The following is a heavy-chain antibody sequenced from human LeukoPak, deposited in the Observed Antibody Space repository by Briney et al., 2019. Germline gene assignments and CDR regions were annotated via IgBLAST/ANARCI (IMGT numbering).Heavy chain of an antibody. V-gene: IGHV1-18*04. CDR3: ARGAAAGTPVDF. D-gene: IGHD6-13*01. CDR1: RYTFTSYG. CDR2: ISAYKGNT. Sequence: ASVKVSCKASRYTFTSYGISWVRQAPGQELEWMGWISAYKGNTNYAQKLQGRVTMTTDTSTSTAYMELRSLKSDDTAVYFCARGAAAGTPVDFWGQGHRVTVSS. J-gene: IGHJ4*02.